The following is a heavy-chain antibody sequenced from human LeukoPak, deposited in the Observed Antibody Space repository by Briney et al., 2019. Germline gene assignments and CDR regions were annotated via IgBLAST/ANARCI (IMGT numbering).Heavy chain of an antibody. Sequence: SETLSLTCTVSGGSISTHFWTWIRQPPMKALEWIAYVYNNRTSNSNPSLKSRVSISVDTSKNQFSLKLTSVNAADTAVYYCARHIGTAAAADYWGQGSLVTVSS. V-gene: IGHV4-59*08. J-gene: IGHJ4*02. CDR3: ARHIGTAAAADY. CDR1: GGSISTHF. CDR2: VYNNRTS. D-gene: IGHD6-25*01.